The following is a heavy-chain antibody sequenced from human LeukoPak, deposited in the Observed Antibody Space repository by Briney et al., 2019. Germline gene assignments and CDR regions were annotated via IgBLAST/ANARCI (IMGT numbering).Heavy chain of an antibody. D-gene: IGHD4-17*01. CDR1: GFTFSSYA. CDR3: VKALGDYYYYYGMDV. V-gene: IGHV3-64D*06. J-gene: IGHJ6*02. CDR2: ISSNGGST. Sequence: PGGSLRLSCSASGFTFSSYAMHWVRQAPGKGLEYVSAISSNGGSTYYADSVKGRFAISRDNSKNTLYLQVSSLRAEDTAVYYCVKALGDYYYYYGMDVWGQGTTVTVSS.